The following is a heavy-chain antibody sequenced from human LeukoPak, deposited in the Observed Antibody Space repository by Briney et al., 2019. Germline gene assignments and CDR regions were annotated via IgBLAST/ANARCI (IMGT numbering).Heavy chain of an antibody. J-gene: IGHJ1*01. CDR3: ASHPFTPRIAAAGRAEYFQH. CDR2: ISSSSSYI. D-gene: IGHD6-13*01. V-gene: IGHV3-21*01. CDR1: GFTFSSYS. Sequence: PGGSLRLSCAASGFTFSSYSMNWVRQAPGKGLEWVSSISSSSSYIYYADSVKGRFTISRDNAKNSLYLQMNSLRAEDTAVYYCASHPFTPRIAAAGRAEYFQHWGQVTLVTVSS.